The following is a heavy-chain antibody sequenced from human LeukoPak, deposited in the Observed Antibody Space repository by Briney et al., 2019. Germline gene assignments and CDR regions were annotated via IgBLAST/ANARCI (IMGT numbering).Heavy chain of an antibody. D-gene: IGHD3-3*01. CDR2: ISSSGSTI. V-gene: IGHV3-48*03. CDR1: GFTFSSYE. J-gene: IGHJ3*02. CDR3: AGGMYYDFWSGYFFTAFDI. Sequence: GGSLRLSCAASGFTFSSYEMNWVRQAPGKGLEWVSYISSSGSTIYYADSVKGRFTISRDNAKNSLYLQMNSLRAEDTAVYYCAGGMYYDFWSGYFFTAFDIWGQGTMVTVSS.